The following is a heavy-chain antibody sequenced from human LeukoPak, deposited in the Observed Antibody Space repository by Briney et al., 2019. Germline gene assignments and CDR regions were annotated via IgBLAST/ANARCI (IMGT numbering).Heavy chain of an antibody. Sequence: ASVKVSCKASGYTFTGYYMHWVRQAPGQGLEWMGWINPNSGGTNYAQKFQGRVTMTRDTSISTAYMELSRLRSEDTAVYYCARGAFSLRFLEWLPYYFDYWGQGTLVTVSS. CDR3: ARGAFSLRFLEWLPYYFDY. D-gene: IGHD3-3*01. V-gene: IGHV1-2*02. CDR2: INPNSGGT. CDR1: GYTFTGYY. J-gene: IGHJ4*02.